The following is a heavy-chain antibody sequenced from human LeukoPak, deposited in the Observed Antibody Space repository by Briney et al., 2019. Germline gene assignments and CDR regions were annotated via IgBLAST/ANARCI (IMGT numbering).Heavy chain of an antibody. CDR3: ARGRERLGYCSSTSCYMAGYYYYGMDV. J-gene: IGHJ6*02. D-gene: IGHD2-2*02. CDR2: INHSGST. V-gene: IGHV4-34*01. Sequence: SETLSLTCAVCGGSFSGYYWSWIRQPPGKGLEWIGEINHSGSTNYNPSLKSRVTISVDTSKNQFSLKLSSVTAADTAVYYCARGRERLGYCSSTSCYMAGYYYYGMDVWGQGTTVTVSS. CDR1: GGSFSGYY.